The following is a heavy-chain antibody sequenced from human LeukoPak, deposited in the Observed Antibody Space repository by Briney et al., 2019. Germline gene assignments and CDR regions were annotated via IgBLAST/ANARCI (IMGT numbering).Heavy chain of an antibody. CDR2: ITGSGGNT. CDR3: AKWGDYDVLTGYYVSDY. V-gene: IGHV3-23*01. J-gene: IGHJ4*02. Sequence: PGGSLRLSCAASGLTFSNHAMSWVRQAPGKGLEWVSAITGSGGNTYYADSVKGRFTISRDNSKNTVFLQMNSLRAEDTAVYYCAKWGDYDVLTGYYVSDYWGQGTLVTVSS. D-gene: IGHD3-9*01. CDR1: GLTFSNHA.